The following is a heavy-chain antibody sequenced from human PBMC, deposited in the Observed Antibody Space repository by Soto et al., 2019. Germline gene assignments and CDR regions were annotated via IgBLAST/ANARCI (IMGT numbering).Heavy chain of an antibody. V-gene: IGHV3-53*01. CDR2: IYSGGAA. D-gene: IGHD7-27*01. CDR1: GFAISSTY. CDR3: ARPSLGPNDY. J-gene: IGHJ4*02. Sequence: EVQLVESGGGLIQPGGSLRLSCAPSGFAISSTYMSWVRQAPGKGLEWVSVIYSGGAASYADSVRGRFTISTDNSKNTLYLQMNRLSAEDTAVYYCARPSLGPNDYWGQGTLVTVSS.